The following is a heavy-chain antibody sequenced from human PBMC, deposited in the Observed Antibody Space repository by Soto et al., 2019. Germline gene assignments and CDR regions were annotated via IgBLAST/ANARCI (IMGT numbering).Heavy chain of an antibody. CDR3: ARHYYVWGRPNYYYYGMDV. CDR1: GYSFTSYW. J-gene: IGHJ6*02. Sequence: PGESLKISCKGSGYSFTSYWISWVRQMPGKGLEWMGRIDPSDSYTNYSPSFQGHVTISADKSISTAYLQWSSLKASDTAMYYCARHYYVWGRPNYYYYGMDVWGQGTLETVSS. D-gene: IGHD3-16*01. CDR2: IDPSDSYT. V-gene: IGHV5-10-1*01.